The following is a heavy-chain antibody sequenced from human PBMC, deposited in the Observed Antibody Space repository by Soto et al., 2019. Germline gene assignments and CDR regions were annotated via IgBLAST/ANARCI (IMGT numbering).Heavy chain of an antibody. CDR1: GGSISSSSYY. V-gene: IGHV4-39*01. CDR2: IYYSGST. D-gene: IGHD6-19*01. Sequence: SETLSLTCPVSGGSISSSSYYWGWIRQPPGKGLEWIGSIYYSGSTYYNPSLKSRVTISVDTSKNQFSLKLSSVTAADTAVYYCARLEPYSSGWYPLFDYWGQGTLVTVSS. J-gene: IGHJ4*02. CDR3: ARLEPYSSGWYPLFDY.